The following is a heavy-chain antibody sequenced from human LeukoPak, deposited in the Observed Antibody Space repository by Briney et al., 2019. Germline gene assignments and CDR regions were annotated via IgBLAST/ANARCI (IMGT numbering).Heavy chain of an antibody. J-gene: IGHJ5*02. V-gene: IGHV4-34*01. D-gene: IGHD1-26*01. CDR2: INHSGST. CDR3: ARPGGNSGSYYDWFDP. Sequence: PSETLSLTCAAYGGSFSGYYWSWIRQPPGKGLEWIGEINHSGSTNYNPSLKSRVTISVDTSKNQFSLKLSSVTAADTAVYYCARPGGNSGSYYDWFDPWGQGTLVTVSS. CDR1: GGSFSGYY.